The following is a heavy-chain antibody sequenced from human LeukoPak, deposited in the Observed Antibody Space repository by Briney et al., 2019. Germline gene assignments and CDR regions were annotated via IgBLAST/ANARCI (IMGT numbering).Heavy chain of an antibody. CDR2: TSSSGSTI. V-gene: IGHV3-48*03. CDR1: GFTFSSYE. Sequence: GGSLRLSCAASGFTFSSYEMNWVRQAPGKGLEWVSYTSSSGSTIYYADSVKGRFTISRDNAKNSLYLQMNSLRAEDTAVYYCARDDPHLLLPAYYYYGMDVWGQGTTVTVSS. CDR3: ARDDPHLLLPAYYYYGMDV. D-gene: IGHD3-22*01. J-gene: IGHJ6*02.